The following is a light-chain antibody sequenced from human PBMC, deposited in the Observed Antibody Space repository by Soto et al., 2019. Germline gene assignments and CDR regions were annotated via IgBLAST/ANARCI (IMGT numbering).Light chain of an antibody. J-gene: IGKJ5*01. CDR2: DAS. Sequence: EIVLTQSPATLSLSPGERATLSCRASQSISSYLAWYQQKPGQAPRLLIYDASNRATGIPARFSGSGSGTDFTLTINSLQSEDFAIYYCQRYNNWPLTFGGGTRVEIK. V-gene: IGKV3-11*01. CDR3: QRYNNWPLT. CDR1: QSISSY.